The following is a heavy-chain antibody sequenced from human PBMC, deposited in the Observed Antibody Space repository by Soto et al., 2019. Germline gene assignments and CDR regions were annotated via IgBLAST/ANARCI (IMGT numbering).Heavy chain of an antibody. CDR3: ARDRSADRFIQYFQH. Sequence: GGSLRLSCAASGFIFTSYSMVWVRLAPGKGLEWVASISSGSDSIFYADSVKGRFTVSRDNAKNSLFLQMNNLRAEDTAAYFCARDRSADRFIQYFQHWGQGTQVTVFS. CDR1: GFIFTSYS. CDR2: ISSGSDSI. V-gene: IGHV3-21*01. J-gene: IGHJ1*01. D-gene: IGHD6-19*01.